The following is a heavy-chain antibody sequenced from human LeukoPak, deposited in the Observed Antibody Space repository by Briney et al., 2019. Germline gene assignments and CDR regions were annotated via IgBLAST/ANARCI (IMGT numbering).Heavy chain of an antibody. D-gene: IGHD6-19*01. CDR1: GYTFTRYY. V-gene: IGHV1-2*04. Sequence: GASVKVSCKASGYTFTRYYMHWVRQSPGLGLEWMGWINPNSGGTNYAQKFQGWVTMTRDTSISTAYMELSRPRSDDTAVYYCARGRPWLVLRGGGQYFQHWGQGTLVTVSS. CDR3: ARGRPWLVLRGGGQYFQH. CDR2: INPNSGGT. J-gene: IGHJ1*01.